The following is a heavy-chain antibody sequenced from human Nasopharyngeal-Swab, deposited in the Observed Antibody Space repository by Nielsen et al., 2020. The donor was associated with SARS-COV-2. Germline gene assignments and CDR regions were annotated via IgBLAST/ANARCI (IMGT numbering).Heavy chain of an antibody. CDR3: ARDVAIVGATLEN. CDR1: EFTMSRNG. Sequence: GESLKISCAASEFTMSRNGMHWVRQAPGKGLDWVAYISSSSSTSYYADSVKGRFTISRDNPKNSLYLQMNSLRDEDTALYYWARDVAIVGATLENWGQGTLVTVSS. CDR2: ISSSSSTS. J-gene: IGHJ4*02. D-gene: IGHD1-26*01. V-gene: IGHV3-48*02.